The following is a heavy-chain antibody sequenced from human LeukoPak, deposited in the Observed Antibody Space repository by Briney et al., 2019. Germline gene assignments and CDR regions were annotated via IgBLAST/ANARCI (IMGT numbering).Heavy chain of an antibody. Sequence: GGSLRLSCVASGFSFIFYHMNWVRQAPGKGLEWVSSISGDSYDIYYADSVKGRFTISRDNAKNSLFLQMNSLGVEDTAVYFCATRSVMDVWGQGTTVTVSS. CDR2: ISGDSYDI. V-gene: IGHV3-21*01. J-gene: IGHJ6*02. CDR3: ATRSVMDV. CDR1: GFSFIFYH.